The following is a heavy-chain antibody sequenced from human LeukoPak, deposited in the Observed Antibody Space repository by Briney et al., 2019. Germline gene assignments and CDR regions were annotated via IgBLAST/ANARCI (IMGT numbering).Heavy chain of an antibody. CDR1: GGSVSSYY. J-gene: IGHJ2*01. CDR2: IYNSEDT. Sequence: SETLSLTCTVSGGSVSSYYWSWIRQPPGKGLEWIGYIYNSEDTKYNSSLESRVTISVDTSKNQFFLKLSSVTAADTAVYYCARFHSGPSGWYVLWYFDLWGRGTLVTVSS. D-gene: IGHD6-19*01. V-gene: IGHV4-4*09. CDR3: ARFHSGPSGWYVLWYFDL.